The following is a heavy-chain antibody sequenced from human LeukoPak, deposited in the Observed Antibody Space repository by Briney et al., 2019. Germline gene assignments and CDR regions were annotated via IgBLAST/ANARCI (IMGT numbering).Heavy chain of an antibody. CDR3: ARAVQRYSYGLTNYYYYYMDV. J-gene: IGHJ6*03. Sequence: TSETLSLTCAVSGYSISSGYFWGWIRQPPGKGLEWIGSIYHSGSTYYNPSLKSRVTTSVDTSKDQFSLKLSSVTAADTAVYYCARAVQRYSYGLTNYYYYYMDVWGKGTTVTVSS. V-gene: IGHV4-38-2*01. CDR2: IYHSGST. D-gene: IGHD5-18*01. CDR1: GYSISSGYF.